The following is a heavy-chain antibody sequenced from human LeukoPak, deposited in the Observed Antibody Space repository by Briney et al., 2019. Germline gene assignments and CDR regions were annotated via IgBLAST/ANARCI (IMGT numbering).Heavy chain of an antibody. V-gene: IGHV5-51*01. CDR2: ISPGDSDT. CDR1: GYSFTTYW. CDR3: ARSCTSTNCYLTDAFDI. Sequence: GESLKISCKGSGYSFTTYWICWVRQVPGKGLGWMGIISPGDSDTKYSPSFRGQVTISADKSISTAYLQWSSLKASDTAMYYCARSCTSTNCYLTDAFDIWGQGTMVTVSS. J-gene: IGHJ3*02. D-gene: IGHD2-2*01.